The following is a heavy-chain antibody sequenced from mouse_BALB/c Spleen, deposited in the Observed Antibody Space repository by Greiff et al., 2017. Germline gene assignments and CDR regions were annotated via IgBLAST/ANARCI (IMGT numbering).Heavy chain of an antibody. D-gene: IGHD1-1*01. CDR1: GFTFSDYY. Sequence: EVHLVESGGGLVKPGGSLKLSCAASGFTFSDYYMYWVRQTPEKRLEWVATISDGGSYTYYPDSVKGRFTISRDNAKNNLYLQMSSLKSEDTAMYYCARDDYYGSRAMDYWGQGTSVTVSS. V-gene: IGHV5-4*02. J-gene: IGHJ4*01. CDR2: ISDGGSYT. CDR3: ARDDYYGSRAMDY.